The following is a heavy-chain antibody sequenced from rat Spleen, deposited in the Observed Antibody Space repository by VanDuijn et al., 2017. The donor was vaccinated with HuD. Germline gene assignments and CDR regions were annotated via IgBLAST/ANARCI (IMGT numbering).Heavy chain of an antibody. CDR2: ISFDGGRN. V-gene: IGHV5-29*01. Sequence: EVQLVESDGGLVQPGRSLKLSCAASGFTFSDYYMAWVRQAPTKGLEWVATISFDGGRNFYRDSVKGRFTISRDNTKSTLYLQMDSLRSEDTATYYCARRHYGYTRYYFDYWGQGVMVTVSS. J-gene: IGHJ2*01. CDR3: ARRHYGYTRYYFDY. D-gene: IGHD1-9*01. CDR1: GFTFSDYY.